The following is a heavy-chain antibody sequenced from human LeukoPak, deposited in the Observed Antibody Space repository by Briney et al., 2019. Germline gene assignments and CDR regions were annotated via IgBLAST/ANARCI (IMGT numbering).Heavy chain of an antibody. J-gene: IGHJ4*02. CDR1: GFTFSSYG. V-gene: IGHV3-23*01. D-gene: IGHD2-2*01. Sequence: GGSLRLSRAASGFTFSSYGMSWVRQAPGKGLEWVSAISGSGGSTYYADSVKGRFTISRDNSKNTLYLQMNSLRAEDTAVYYCAKDGVPAATHDYWGQGTLVTVSS. CDR2: ISGSGGST. CDR3: AKDGVPAATHDY.